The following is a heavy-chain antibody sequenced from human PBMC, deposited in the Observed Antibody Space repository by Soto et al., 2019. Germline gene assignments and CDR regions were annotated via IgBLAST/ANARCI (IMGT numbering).Heavy chain of an antibody. CDR3: ARAKTYAFDI. V-gene: IGHV3-64*01. J-gene: IGHJ3*02. CDR2: ISSNGGST. CDR1: GFTFSSYA. Sequence: GGSLRLSCAASGFTFSSYAMHWVRQAPGKGLEYVSAISSNGGSTYYANSVKGRFTISRDNSKNTLYLQMGSLRAEDMAVYYCARAKTYAFDIWGQGTMVTVSS.